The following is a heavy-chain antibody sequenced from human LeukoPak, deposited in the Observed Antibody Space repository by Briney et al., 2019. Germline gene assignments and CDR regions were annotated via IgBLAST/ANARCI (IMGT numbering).Heavy chain of an antibody. V-gene: IGHV4-59*08. D-gene: IGHD1-26*01. Sequence: PSETLSLTCTVSGGSINSYYWSWIRQPPGKGLEWIGYIYYSGSTNYNPSLKSRVTISLDTSKNHFSLNLSSVTAADTAVYYCARSDEVGTSNYWGQGTLVTVSS. CDR3: ARSDEVGTSNY. J-gene: IGHJ4*02. CDR2: IYYSGST. CDR1: GGSINSYY.